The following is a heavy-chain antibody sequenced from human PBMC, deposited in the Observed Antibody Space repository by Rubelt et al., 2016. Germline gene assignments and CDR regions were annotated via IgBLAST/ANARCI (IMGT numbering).Heavy chain of an antibody. Sequence: EVQLVESGGGLIHPGGSLTLSCAASRFSVSSHYMSWVRQAPGKGLEWVSVIYSGGSTYYADSVKGRFTISRDNSKNTLYLQMNSLRAEDTAVYYCARNWGFDYWGQGTLVTVSS. V-gene: IGHV3-53*01. D-gene: IGHD7-27*01. CDR2: IYSGGST. CDR1: RFSVSSHY. CDR3: ARNWGFDY. J-gene: IGHJ4*02.